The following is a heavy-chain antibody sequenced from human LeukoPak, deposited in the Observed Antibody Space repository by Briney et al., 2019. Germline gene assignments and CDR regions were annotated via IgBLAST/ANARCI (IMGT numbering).Heavy chain of an antibody. J-gene: IGHJ4*02. CDR3: ARDRAHFAY. CDR2: ISYGGST. V-gene: IGHV4-59*01. CDR1: GGSISSYY. Sequence: PSETLSLTCTVSGGSISSYYWTWIRQPPGKGLEWIGFISYGGSTNYNPSLKSRVTISVDTSKNQFSLKLSSVTAADTAVYYCARDRAHFAYWGLGTLVTVSS.